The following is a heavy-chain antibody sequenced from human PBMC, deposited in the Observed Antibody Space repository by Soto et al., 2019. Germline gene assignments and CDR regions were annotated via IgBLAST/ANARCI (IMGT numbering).Heavy chain of an antibody. CDR2: ISYDGSNK. J-gene: IGHJ4*02. CDR3: AKDMFVVVPAADAY. Sequence: GGSLRLSCAASGFTFSSYGMHWVRQAPGKGLEWVAVISYDGSNKYYADSVKGRFTISRDNSKNTLYLQMNSLRAEDTAVYYCAKDMFVVVPAADAYWGQGTLVTVSS. CDR1: GFTFSSYG. D-gene: IGHD2-2*01. V-gene: IGHV3-30*18.